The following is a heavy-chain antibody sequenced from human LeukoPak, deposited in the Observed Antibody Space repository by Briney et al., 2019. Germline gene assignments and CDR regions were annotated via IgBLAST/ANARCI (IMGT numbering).Heavy chain of an antibody. J-gene: IGHJ4*02. V-gene: IGHV3-21*01. CDR2: ISSSSSYI. D-gene: IGHD6-19*01. Sequence: GGSLSLSCAASGFTFSSYSMNWVRQAPGKGLEWVSSISSSSSYIYYADSVKGRFTISRDNAKNSLYLQMNSLRAEDTAVYYCARVSPNSSGWDYYFDYWGQGTLVTVSS. CDR3: ARVSPNSSGWDYYFDY. CDR1: GFTFSSYS.